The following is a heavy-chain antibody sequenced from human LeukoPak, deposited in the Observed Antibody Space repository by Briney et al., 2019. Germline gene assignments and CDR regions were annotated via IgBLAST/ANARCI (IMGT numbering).Heavy chain of an antibody. CDR2: ISAYNGNT. CDR1: GYTFTSYG. CDR3: ARVTSYYYDSSGYLHY. J-gene: IGHJ4*02. V-gene: IGHV1-18*01. D-gene: IGHD3-22*01. Sequence: ASVKVSCKASGYTFTSYGISWVRQAPEQGLEWMGWISAYNGNTNYAQKLQGRVTMTTDTSTSTAYMELRSLRSDDTAVYYCARVTSYYYDSSGYLHYWGQGTLVTVSS.